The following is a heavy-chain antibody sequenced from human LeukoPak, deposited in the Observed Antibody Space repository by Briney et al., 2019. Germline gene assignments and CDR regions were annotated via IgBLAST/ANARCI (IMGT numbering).Heavy chain of an antibody. CDR2: IYYSGST. V-gene: IGHV4-39*07. Sequence: KASETLSLTCTVSGGSISSSSYYWGWIRQPPGKGLEWIGSIYYSGSTYYNPSLKSRVTISVDTSKNQFSLKLSSATAADTAVYYCAREHCSGGSCYSIYYYYYMDVWGKGTTVTVSS. J-gene: IGHJ6*03. D-gene: IGHD2-15*01. CDR1: GGSISSSSYY. CDR3: AREHCSGGSCYSIYYYYYMDV.